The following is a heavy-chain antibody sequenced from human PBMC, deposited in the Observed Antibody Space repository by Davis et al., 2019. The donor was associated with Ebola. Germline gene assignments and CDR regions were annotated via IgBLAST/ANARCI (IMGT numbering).Heavy chain of an antibody. CDR2: IYWDDGK. D-gene: IGHD1-7*01. CDR1: GFSLRTRGVG. Sequence: SGPTLVKPTQTLTLTCTFSGFSLRTRGVGVGWIRQPPGKALEWLALIYWDDGKRYSPSLKSRLTITKDTSKNQVVLTMTNMDPVDTATYYCAQRAGRGWNYSFDFWGQGTLVTVSS. J-gene: IGHJ4*02. V-gene: IGHV2-5*02. CDR3: AQRAGRGWNYSFDF.